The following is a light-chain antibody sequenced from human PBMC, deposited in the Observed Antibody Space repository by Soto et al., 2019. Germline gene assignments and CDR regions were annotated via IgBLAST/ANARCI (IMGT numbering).Light chain of an antibody. Sequence: QSALTQPPSVSGSPGQSITISCTGGLGIYNYVSWYQQHPGKVPKLLIYEVNNRPSGISDRFSGSKSGDTASLTISGLQAEDAADYYCSSYTRSSTSYVFGTGTKVTVL. CDR2: EVN. CDR1: LGIYNY. CDR3: SSYTRSSTSYV. V-gene: IGLV2-14*01. J-gene: IGLJ1*01.